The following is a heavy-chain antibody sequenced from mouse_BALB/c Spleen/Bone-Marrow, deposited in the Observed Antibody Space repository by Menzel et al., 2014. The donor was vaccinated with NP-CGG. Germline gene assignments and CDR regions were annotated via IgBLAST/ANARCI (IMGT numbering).Heavy chain of an antibody. Sequence: EVMLVESGRGLVRPGGSLRLSCATSGFTFTDYYMNWVRQPPGKALEWLGFIRNKANGYTTEYSASVKGRFTISRDNSQNILYLQMNTLRAEDSATYYCARDKGRVFFDYWGQGTTLTVSS. V-gene: IGHV7-3*02. CDR1: GFTFTDYY. CDR3: ARDKGRVFFDY. CDR2: IRNKANGYTT. J-gene: IGHJ2*01.